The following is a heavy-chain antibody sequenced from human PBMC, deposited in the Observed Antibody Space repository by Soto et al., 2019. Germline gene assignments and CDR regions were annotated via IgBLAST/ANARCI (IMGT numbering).Heavy chain of an antibody. CDR3: ARVRCGGDCAFYYYYGMDV. Sequence: PGGSLRLSCAASGFTFSSYAMHWVRQAPGKGLEWVAVISYDGSNKYYADSVKGRFTISRDNSKNTLYLQMNSLRAEDTAVYYCARVRCGGDCAFYYYYGMDVWGQGTTVTVYS. D-gene: IGHD2-21*02. CDR2: ISYDGSNK. J-gene: IGHJ6*02. V-gene: IGHV3-30-3*01. CDR1: GFTFSSYA.